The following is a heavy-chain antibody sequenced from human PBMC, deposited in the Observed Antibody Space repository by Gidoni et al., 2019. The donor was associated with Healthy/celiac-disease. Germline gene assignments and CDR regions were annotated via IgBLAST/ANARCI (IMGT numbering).Heavy chain of an antibody. V-gene: IGHV3-23*01. CDR3: AKDRDSSGYNRMKQDAFDI. CDR2: SSGSVGST. J-gene: IGHJ3*02. D-gene: IGHD3-22*01. CDR1: GFTFSSYA. Sequence: EVQLLESGGGLVQPGGSMRLSCAASGFTFSSYAMRGVRQAPGTGLEGVSASSGSVGSTYYADSVKGRFTISRDNSKNTLYLQMNSLRADDTAVYYCAKDRDSSGYNRMKQDAFDIWGQGTMVTVSS.